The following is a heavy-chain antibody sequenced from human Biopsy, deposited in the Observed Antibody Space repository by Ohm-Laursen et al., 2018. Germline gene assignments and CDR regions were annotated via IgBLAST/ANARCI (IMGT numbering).Heavy chain of an antibody. J-gene: IGHJ6*02. CDR3: ARSRGSSGIATIYYYGMDV. CDR1: GFTLSSYS. CDR2: ISSSSDNI. V-gene: IGHV3-21*01. Sequence: GCLRLSCAASGFTLSSYSMNWVRQTPGKRQEWVSTISSSSDNIYYVDSVKGRFTISRDNAKNSLYLQMNSLRAEDTAVYYCARSRGSSGIATIYYYGMDVWGQGTTVTVSS. D-gene: IGHD3-10*01.